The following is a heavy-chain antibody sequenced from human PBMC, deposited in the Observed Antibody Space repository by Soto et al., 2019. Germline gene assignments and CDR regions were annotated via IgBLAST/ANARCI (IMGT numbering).Heavy chain of an antibody. D-gene: IGHD3-22*01. V-gene: IGHV4-34*01. Sequence: VQLQQWGAGLLKPSETLSLTCAVYGGSFSDYYWSWIRLIPGKGLEWIGEINYNGGANYNPSLKSRVTMSVDTSKNQFSVEMRFVTAADTALYYCARPANAHSASSGYHHDAFDIWGQGRKVTVSS. CDR3: ARPANAHSASSGYHHDAFDI. CDR2: INYNGGA. J-gene: IGHJ3*02. CDR1: GGSFSDYY.